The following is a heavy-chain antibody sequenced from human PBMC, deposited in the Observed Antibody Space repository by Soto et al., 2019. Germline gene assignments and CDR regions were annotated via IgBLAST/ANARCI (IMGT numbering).Heavy chain of an antibody. J-gene: IGHJ3*02. D-gene: IGHD2-2*01. Sequence: ASVKVSCKASGYTFTSYYMHWVRQAPGQGLEWMGIINPSGGSTSYAQKFQGRVTMTRDTSTSTVYMELSSLRSEDTAVYYCARVGGGDIVVVPAATDAFDIWGQGKMVTVSS. CDR3: ARVGGGDIVVVPAATDAFDI. V-gene: IGHV1-46*03. CDR2: INPSGGST. CDR1: GYTFTSYY.